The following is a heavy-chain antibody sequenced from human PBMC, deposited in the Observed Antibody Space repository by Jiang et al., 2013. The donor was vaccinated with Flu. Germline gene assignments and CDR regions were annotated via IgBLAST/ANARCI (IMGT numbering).Heavy chain of an antibody. CDR2: INPNSGDT. D-gene: IGHD1-20*01. V-gene: IGHV1-2*04. CDR1: GYTFTGYY. CDR3: ARGNQLTGEYYFDY. Sequence: SGAEVKKPGASVKVSCKASGYTFTGYYMHWVRQAPGQGLEWMGWINPNSGDTNYAQKFQGWVTMTRDASISTAYMELSRLRSDDTAVYYCARGNQLTGEYYFDYWGQGTLVTVSS. J-gene: IGHJ4*02.